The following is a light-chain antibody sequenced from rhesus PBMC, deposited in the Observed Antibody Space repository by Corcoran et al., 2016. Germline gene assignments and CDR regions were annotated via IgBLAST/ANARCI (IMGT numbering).Light chain of an antibody. CDR3: LQYSSGPLT. V-gene: IGKV1-22*01. Sequence: DIQLTQSPSSLSASVGDTVTITCRASQTISRWVDWHQQKPGKAPKLLIYKASTFHGGVPSRFSGSGAGTEFTLTSSSLQSEDFAAYYCLQYSSGPLTFGGGTKVELK. CDR2: KAS. CDR1: QTISRW. J-gene: IGKJ4*01.